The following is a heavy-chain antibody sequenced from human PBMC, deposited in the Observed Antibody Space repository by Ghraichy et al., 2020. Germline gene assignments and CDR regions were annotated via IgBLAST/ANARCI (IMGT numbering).Heavy chain of an antibody. Sequence: GGSLRLSCAASGFTFSNYAMNWVRQAPGKRLEWVSSIIYNGVHTYYADSVKGRFSVSRDNSKNTVYLQMNSLGAEDTAVYYCAQGAMRSCGGSRCYQFDSWGQGTLVTVSS. CDR1: GFTFSNYA. CDR3: AQGAMRSCGGSRCYQFDS. J-gene: IGHJ4*02. CDR2: IIYNGVHT. D-gene: IGHD2-15*01. V-gene: IGHV3-23*01.